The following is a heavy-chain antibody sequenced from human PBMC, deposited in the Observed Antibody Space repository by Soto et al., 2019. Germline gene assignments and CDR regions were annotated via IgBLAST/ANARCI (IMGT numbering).Heavy chain of an antibody. J-gene: IGHJ4*02. CDR1: GFSIRDYY. CDR2: ISQSYSYT. CDR3: ATRPCEVNYYGVFDY. D-gene: IGHD3-22*01. Sequence: PGGSLRLSCAASGFSIRDYYMNWIRQAPGKGLEWLAYISQSYSYTNYADSVKGRFTISRDNANDSVYLQMNSLRAEDTAVYYCATRPCEVNYYGVFDYWGQGALVTVSS. V-gene: IGHV3-11*03.